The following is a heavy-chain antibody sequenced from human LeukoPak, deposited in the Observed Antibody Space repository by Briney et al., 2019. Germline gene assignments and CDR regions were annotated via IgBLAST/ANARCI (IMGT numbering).Heavy chain of an antibody. CDR1: GYIFTSYG. V-gene: IGHV1-18*01. J-gene: IGHJ4*02. D-gene: IGHD3-22*01. CDR3: ARDSGYYYDSSGYYQFDY. Sequence: ASVKVSCKASGYIFTSYGISWVREAPGQGLAWLGWISGYNGHTKYAQKLQDRVTMTTDTSTSTAYMELSSLRSEDTAVYYCARDSGYYYDSSGYYQFDYWGQGTLVTVSS. CDR2: ISGYNGHT.